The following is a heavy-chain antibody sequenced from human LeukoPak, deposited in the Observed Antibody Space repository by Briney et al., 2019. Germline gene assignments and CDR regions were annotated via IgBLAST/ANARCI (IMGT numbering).Heavy chain of an antibody. CDR2: IYYSGST. Sequence: PSETLSLTCTVSGGSISSYYWSWIRQPPGKGLEWIGYIYYSGSTNYNPSLKSRVTISVDTSKNQFSLKLSSVTAADTAVYYCASGPIYCSSTSCYQRGWFDPWGQGTLVTVSS. J-gene: IGHJ5*02. D-gene: IGHD2-2*01. CDR1: GGSISSYY. CDR3: ASGPIYCSSTSCYQRGWFDP. V-gene: IGHV4-59*01.